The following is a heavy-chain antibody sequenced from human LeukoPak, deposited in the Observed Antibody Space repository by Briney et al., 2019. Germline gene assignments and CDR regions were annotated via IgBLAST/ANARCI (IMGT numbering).Heavy chain of an antibody. CDR3: ARGASIAVALWYYYYGMDV. CDR1: GYTFTGYY. CDR2: INPNSGGT. J-gene: IGHJ6*04. Sequence: GASVTVSCKASGYTFTGYYMHWVRQAPGQGLEWMGWINPNSGGTNYAQKFQGWVTMTRDTSISTAYMELSRLRSDDTAVYYCARGASIAVALWYYYYGMDVWGKGTTVTVSS. V-gene: IGHV1-2*04. D-gene: IGHD6-19*01.